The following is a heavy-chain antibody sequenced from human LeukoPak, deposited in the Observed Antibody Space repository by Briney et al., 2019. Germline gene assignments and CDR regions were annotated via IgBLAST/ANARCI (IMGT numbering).Heavy chain of an antibody. CDR2: ISTSDGNT. V-gene: IGHV3-23*01. J-gene: IGHJ4*02. Sequence: GGSLRLSCAASGFTFSSYTMSWVRQAPGKGLEWVSAISTSDGNTYYADSVKGRFTVSRDNSKNTLFLQMNSLRAGDPAVYSRPNDGGLWASAHCGDSRGRGTLVTVSS. CDR3: PNDGGLWASAHCGDS. D-gene: IGHD3-16*01. CDR1: GFTFSSYT.